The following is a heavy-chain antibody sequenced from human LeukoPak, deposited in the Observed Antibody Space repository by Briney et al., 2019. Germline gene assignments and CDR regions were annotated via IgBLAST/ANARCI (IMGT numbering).Heavy chain of an antibody. D-gene: IGHD3-16*01. J-gene: IGHJ6*02. CDR2: INHNGNVH. Sequence: GGSLRLSCAASGFTFDDYTMHWVRHAPGKGLEWVASINHNGNVHYYVDSVKGRFTISRDNAKNSLYLQMSNLRAEDTAVYFCARGGGLDVWGQGATVTVSS. CDR1: GFTFDDYT. V-gene: IGHV3-7*03. CDR3: ARGGGLDV.